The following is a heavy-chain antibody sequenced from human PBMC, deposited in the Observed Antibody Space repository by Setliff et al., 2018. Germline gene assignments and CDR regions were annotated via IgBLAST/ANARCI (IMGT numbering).Heavy chain of an antibody. J-gene: IGHJ4*02. CDR2: IYYDGSNK. D-gene: IGHD6-19*01. CDR1: GFIFSNYG. CDR3: AKRGSAWDLDV. Sequence: SLRLSCAASGFIFSNYGMHWVRQAPGKGLEWLAGIYYDGSNKFYADSVKDRFTISRDNSKNTLYLQMNSLRVDDTAVYYCAKRGSAWDLDVWGQGTLVTVSS. V-gene: IGHV3-33*06.